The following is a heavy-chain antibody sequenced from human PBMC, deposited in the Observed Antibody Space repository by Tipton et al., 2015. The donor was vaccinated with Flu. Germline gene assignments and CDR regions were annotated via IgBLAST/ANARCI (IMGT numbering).Heavy chain of an antibody. Sequence: SLRLSCEASGFTFSSYGMHWVRQPTGKGLEWVSGIGTSGDTYYAGSVKGRFTISGENAKNSLYLQMNSLRAGDTAVYYCARGPLPDSNWYNGMDVWGQGTTVTV. CDR1: GFTFSSYG. J-gene: IGHJ6*02. CDR2: IGTSGDT. V-gene: IGHV3-13*01. D-gene: IGHD6-13*01. CDR3: ARGPLPDSNWYNGMDV.